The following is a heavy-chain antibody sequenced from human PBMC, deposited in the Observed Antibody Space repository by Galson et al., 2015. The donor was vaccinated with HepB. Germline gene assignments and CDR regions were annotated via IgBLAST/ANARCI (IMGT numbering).Heavy chain of an antibody. D-gene: IGHD6-25*01. CDR3: VRSFPRDNIGYGSGYGY. CDR2: IKHDGSEK. Sequence: SLRLSCATSGFTFNYNWMSWVRQAPGKGLEWVAIIKHDGSEKYYVDSVTGRFTIPRDNAKKSLFLQMNSLRAEDTAVYYCVRSFPRDNIGYGSGYGYWGQGTLVTVSS. V-gene: IGHV3-7*03. J-gene: IGHJ4*02. CDR1: GFTFNYNW.